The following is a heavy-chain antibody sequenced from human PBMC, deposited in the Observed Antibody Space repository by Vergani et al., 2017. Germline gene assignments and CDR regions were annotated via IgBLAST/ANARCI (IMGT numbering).Heavy chain of an antibody. CDR3: ARRNLVRGYYYYYYGMDV. J-gene: IGHJ6*02. Sequence: QVQLQESGPGLVKPSQTLSLTCTVSGGSISSGDYYWSWIRQPPGKGLDWIGYIYYSGSTYYNPSLKSRVTISVDTSKNQFSLKLSSVTAADTAVYYCARRNLVRGYYYYYYGMDVWGQGTTVTVSS. V-gene: IGHV4-30-4*08. D-gene: IGHD4-23*01. CDR2: IYYSGST. CDR1: GGSISSGDYY.